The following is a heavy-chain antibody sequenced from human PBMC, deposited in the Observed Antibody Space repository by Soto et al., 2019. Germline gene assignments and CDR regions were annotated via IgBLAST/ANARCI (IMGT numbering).Heavy chain of an antibody. CDR2: IYYTGST. D-gene: IGHD3-16*01. Sequence: QVQLQESGPGLVKPSETLSLTCTVSGGSISSYYWSWIRQPPGKGLEWIGYIYYTGSTHYNHSLTSRVTISAHTSTNQFSLPQSSVTAADTAVYYCADFGWYFEPWGRGALVTVSS. CDR3: ADFGWYFEP. J-gene: IGHJ2*01. CDR1: GGSISSYY. V-gene: IGHV4-59*01.